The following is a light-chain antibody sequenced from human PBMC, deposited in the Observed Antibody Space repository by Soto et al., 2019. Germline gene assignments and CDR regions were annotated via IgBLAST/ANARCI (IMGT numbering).Light chain of an antibody. CDR2: GAS. Sequence: DIQMTQSPSSLSASIGDRITITCRASQSISTYLNWYQQKPGKAPRLLIYGASTLQNVVPSSFSGRGSATDYTLTISSLQPEEFATYYCQQSFITPPLTFGGGTKVEMK. V-gene: IGKV1-39*01. J-gene: IGKJ4*01. CDR1: QSISTY. CDR3: QQSFITPPLT.